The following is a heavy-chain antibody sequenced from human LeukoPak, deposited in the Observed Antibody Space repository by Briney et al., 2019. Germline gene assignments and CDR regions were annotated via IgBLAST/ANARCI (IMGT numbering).Heavy chain of an antibody. V-gene: IGHV4-34*01. CDR1: GFTFRSYA. Sequence: GSLRLSCAASGFTFRSYAMSWVRQAPGKGLEWVGEINQSGSTNQYPSLKSRVTISVDTSKNQFSLKLSSVTAADTAVYYCARHDYRGINDGMDVWGQGTTVTVSS. CDR2: INQSGST. CDR3: ARHDYRGINDGMDV. J-gene: IGHJ6*02. D-gene: IGHD4-23*01.